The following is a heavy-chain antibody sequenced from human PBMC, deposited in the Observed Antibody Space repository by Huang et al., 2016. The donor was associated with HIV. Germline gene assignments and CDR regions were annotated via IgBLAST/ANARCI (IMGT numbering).Heavy chain of an antibody. V-gene: IGHV3-7*01. CDR3: ATKTAAMDI. Sequence: VESGGRLVQPGGSIRLSCWGYTFTFGAYWMSWVRQSPGKGLEWVANIKQDESEKYYVGSVKGRFNISRDNAKKVLFLEMNNVRVEDTATYYCATKTAAMDIWGQGTTVTVS. J-gene: IGHJ6*02. D-gene: IGHD1-7*01. CDR2: IKQDESEK. CDR1: TFTFGAYW.